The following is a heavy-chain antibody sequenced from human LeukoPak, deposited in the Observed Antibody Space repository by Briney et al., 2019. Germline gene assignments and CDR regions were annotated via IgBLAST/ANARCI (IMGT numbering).Heavy chain of an antibody. CDR3: AKASGGGYFDY. V-gene: IGHV3-43*01. D-gene: IGHD3-16*01. Sequence: GGSLRLSCAASGFTFDDYTMHWVRHAPGKGLEWVSLISWDGDSTYYADSVKGRFTISRDNSKNSLYLQMNSLRTEDTALYYCAKASGGGYFDYWGQGTLVTVSS. J-gene: IGHJ4*02. CDR1: GFTFDDYT. CDR2: ISWDGDST.